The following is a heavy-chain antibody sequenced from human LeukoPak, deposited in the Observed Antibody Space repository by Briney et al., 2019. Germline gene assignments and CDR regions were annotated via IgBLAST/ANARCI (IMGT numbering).Heavy chain of an antibody. D-gene: IGHD3-9*01. CDR3: QTTAYEILTGYSNNNWFDP. CDR2: IYYSGST. V-gene: IGHV4-59*01. J-gene: IGHJ5*02. Sequence: SDTLSLTCTFSGGSISSYYWICILQPPVKALECIGCIYYSGSTNYNPSLKSRVTISVDTSKNQFSLKLRSVTAADTALFFKQTTAYEILTGYSNNNWFDPWGQGTLVTVSS. CDR1: GGSISSYY.